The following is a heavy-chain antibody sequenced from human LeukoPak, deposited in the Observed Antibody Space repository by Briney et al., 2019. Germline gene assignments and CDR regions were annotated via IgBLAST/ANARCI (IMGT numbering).Heavy chain of an antibody. V-gene: IGHV4-34*01. CDR3: ARGYTYYYDSSGYFDY. CDR2: INHGGST. CDR1: GGSFSGYY. J-gene: IGHJ4*02. Sequence: SETLSLTCAVYGGSFSGYYWSWIRQPPGKGLEWIGEINHGGSTNYNPSLKSRVTISVDTSKNQFSLKLSSVTAADTAAYYCARGYTYYYDSSGYFDYWGQGTLVTVSS. D-gene: IGHD3-22*01.